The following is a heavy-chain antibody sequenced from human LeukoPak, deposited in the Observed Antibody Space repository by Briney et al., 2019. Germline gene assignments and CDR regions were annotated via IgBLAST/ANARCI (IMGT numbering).Heavy chain of an antibody. V-gene: IGHV3-11*04. J-gene: IGHJ4*02. Sequence: GGSLRLSCAASGLTFSDYYMAWIRQAPGKGLEWVSFISSSGTTAYNGDSVKGRFTVSRDNGKNALYLYMNSLRAEDTAVYYCAIQMTMVTVVPYFDYWGQGALATVSS. D-gene: IGHD4/OR15-4a*01. CDR3: AIQMTMVTVVPYFDY. CDR2: ISSSGTTA. CDR1: GLTFSDYY.